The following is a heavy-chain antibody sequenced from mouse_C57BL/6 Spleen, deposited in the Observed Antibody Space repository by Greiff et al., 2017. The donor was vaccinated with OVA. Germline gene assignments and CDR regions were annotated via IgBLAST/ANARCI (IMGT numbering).Heavy chain of an antibody. Sequence: VQLQQPGAELVKPGASVKLSCKASGYTFTSYWMHWVKQRPGRSLEWIGRIDPNSGGTKYNEKFKSKATLTVDKPSSTAYMQLSSLTSEDSAVYYCAREDGSYAMDYWGQGTSVTVSS. CDR2: IDPNSGGT. J-gene: IGHJ4*01. D-gene: IGHD2-3*01. V-gene: IGHV1-72*01. CDR3: AREDGSYAMDY. CDR1: GYTFTSYW.